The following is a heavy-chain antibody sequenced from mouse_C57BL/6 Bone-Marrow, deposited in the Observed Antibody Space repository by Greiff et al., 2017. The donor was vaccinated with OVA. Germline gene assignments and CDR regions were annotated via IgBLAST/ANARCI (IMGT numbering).Heavy chain of an antibody. CDR3: ARGGRYFDV. Sequence: VKLVESGPELVKPGASVKISCKASGYSFTSYYIHWVKQRPGQGLEWIGWIYPGSGNTKYNEKFKGKATLTADTSSSTAYMQLSSLTSEDSAVYYCARGGRYFDVWGTGTTVTVSS. CDR1: GYSFTSYY. CDR2: IYPGSGNT. J-gene: IGHJ1*03. V-gene: IGHV1-66*01.